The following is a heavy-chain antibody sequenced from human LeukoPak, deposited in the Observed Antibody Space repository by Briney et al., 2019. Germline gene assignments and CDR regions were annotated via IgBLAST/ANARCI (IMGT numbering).Heavy chain of an antibody. CDR3: ARATITAGEDAFDI. J-gene: IGHJ3*02. D-gene: IGHD3-10*01. Sequence: PGGSLRLSCAASGFTVSSNYMSWVRQAPGKGLEWVSVIHSGGSTYYADSVIGPFTISTDSSKNTLHLRMNSLRAEDTAVYYCARATITAGEDAFDIWRQGTMVTVSS. CDR2: IHSGGST. CDR1: GFTVSSNY. V-gene: IGHV3-53*01.